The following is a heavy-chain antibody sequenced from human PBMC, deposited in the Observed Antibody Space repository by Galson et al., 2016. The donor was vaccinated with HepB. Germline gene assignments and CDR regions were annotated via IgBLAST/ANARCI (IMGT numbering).Heavy chain of an antibody. CDR3: ARVPLLETSPTYFDH. J-gene: IGHJ4*03. Sequence: SLRLSCAASGFAFSTYALHWVRQAPGKGLEWVAVVSHDGRKRYYADFVKGRFVISRDNSKNTLHLQMNSLRDDDAALYYCARVPLLETSPTYFDHWGQGTTVTVSP. CDR1: GFAFSTYA. CDR2: VSHDGRKR. V-gene: IGHV3-30*09. D-gene: IGHD1-7*01.